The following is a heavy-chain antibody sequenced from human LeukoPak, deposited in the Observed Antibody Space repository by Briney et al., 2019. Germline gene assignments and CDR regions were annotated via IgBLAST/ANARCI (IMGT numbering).Heavy chain of an antibody. CDR1: GYTFTIFG. J-gene: IGHJ5*02. D-gene: IGHD6-13*01. CDR3: ARDVAAAGTPVDP. Sequence: PVASVKVSCKASGYTFTIFGISWVRQAPGQGLEWMGWISAYNGNTNYAQKLQGRVTMTTDTSTSTAYMELRSLRSDDTAVYYCARDVAAAGTPVDPWGQGTLVTVSS. CDR2: ISAYNGNT. V-gene: IGHV1-18*01.